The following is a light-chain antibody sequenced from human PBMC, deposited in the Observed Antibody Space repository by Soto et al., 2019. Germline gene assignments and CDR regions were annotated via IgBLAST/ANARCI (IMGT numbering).Light chain of an antibody. CDR1: QSVSSY. CDR2: DAS. CDR3: QQRSNR. V-gene: IGKV3-11*01. Sequence: EIVLTQSPATLSFSPGERATLSCRASQSVSSYLAWYQQKPGQAPRLLIYDASNRATGIPARFSGSGSGTDFTLTISSLEPEDFAVYYCQQRSNRFGQGTRPEIK. J-gene: IGKJ5*01.